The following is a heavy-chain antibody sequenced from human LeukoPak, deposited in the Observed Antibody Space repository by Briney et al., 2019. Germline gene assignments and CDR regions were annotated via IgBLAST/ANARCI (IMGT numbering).Heavy chain of an antibody. D-gene: IGHD5-12*01. CDR2: ISSSSSYI. CDR3: ARDAGGMVATLFGDY. V-gene: IGHV3-21*01. Sequence: PGGSLRLSCAASRFTFSSYSMNWVRQAPGKGLEWVSSISSSSSYIYYADSVKGRFTISRDNAKNSLYLQMNSLRAEDTAVYYCARDAGGMVATLFGDYWGQGTLVTVSS. CDR1: RFTFSSYS. J-gene: IGHJ4*02.